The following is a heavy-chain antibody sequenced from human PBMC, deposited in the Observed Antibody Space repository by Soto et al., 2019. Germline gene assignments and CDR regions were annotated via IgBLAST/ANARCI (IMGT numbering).Heavy chain of an antibody. J-gene: IGHJ4*02. CDR3: TKDAPYYYDSSGYYGPFDY. CDR1: GFTFSSYG. D-gene: IGHD3-22*01. CDR2: ISYDGSNK. Sequence: GGSLRLSCAASGFTFSSYGIHWVRQAPGKGLEWVALISYDGSNKYYADSVKGRFTISRDNSKNTLYLQMNSLRAEDTAMYYCTKDAPYYYDSSGYYGPFDYWGQGTLVTVSS. V-gene: IGHV3-30*18.